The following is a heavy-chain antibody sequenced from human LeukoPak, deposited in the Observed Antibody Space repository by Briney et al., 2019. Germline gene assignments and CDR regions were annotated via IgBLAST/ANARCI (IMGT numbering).Heavy chain of an antibody. CDR2: MNPNSGNT. D-gene: IGHD6-13*01. CDR3: ARDYSSLYSSSWYGYAFDI. V-gene: IGHV1-8*01. CDR1: GYTFTSYD. J-gene: IGHJ3*02. Sequence: ASVKVSCKASGYTFTSYDINWVRQATGQGLEWMGWMNPNSGNTGYAQKFQGRVTMTRDTSISTAYMELSRLRSDDTAVYYCARDYSSLYSSSWYGYAFDIWGQGTMVTVSS.